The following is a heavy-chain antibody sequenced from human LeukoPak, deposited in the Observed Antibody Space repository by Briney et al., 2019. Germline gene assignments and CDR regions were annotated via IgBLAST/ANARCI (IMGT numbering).Heavy chain of an antibody. CDR1: GFTVSSNY. V-gene: IGHV3-66*02. J-gene: IGHJ5*01. CDR3: ARARGFSYGLNCFDS. D-gene: IGHD5-18*01. Sequence: PGGSLRLSCAASGFTVSSNYMSWDRQAPGKGPERVSVIYSGGSACYADSVKGRFPISRDNSKKTLYLSMNILRAEDTAVYYCARARGFSYGLNCFDSWGQGTLVTVSS. CDR2: IYSGGSA.